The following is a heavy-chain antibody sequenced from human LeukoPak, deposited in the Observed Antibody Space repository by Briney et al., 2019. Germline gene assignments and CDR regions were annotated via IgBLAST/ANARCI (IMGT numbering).Heavy chain of an antibody. Sequence: GASVKVSCKASGYTFTGYYMHWVRQAPGQGFEWMGWINPNSGGTNYAQKFQGRVTMTRDTSISTAYMELSRLRSDDTAVYYCARLDGGNPAGTDYWGQGTLVTVSS. CDR3: ARLDGGNPAGTDY. D-gene: IGHD4-23*01. CDR2: INPNSGGT. CDR1: GYTFTGYY. J-gene: IGHJ4*02. V-gene: IGHV1-2*02.